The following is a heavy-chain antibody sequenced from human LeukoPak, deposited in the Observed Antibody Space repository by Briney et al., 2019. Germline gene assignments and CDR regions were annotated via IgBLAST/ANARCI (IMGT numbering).Heavy chain of an antibody. V-gene: IGHV3-48*01. Sequence: GGSLRLSCAASGFTFSNYNMNWVRQAPGKGLEWVSYISSGSNTIYYADSVKGRFTISRDNAKNSLYQQMNSLRAEDTAVYYCATAILTAYYTDYWGQGTLVTVSS. CDR1: GFTFSNYN. CDR2: ISSGSNTI. CDR3: ATAILTAYYTDY. D-gene: IGHD3-9*01. J-gene: IGHJ4*02.